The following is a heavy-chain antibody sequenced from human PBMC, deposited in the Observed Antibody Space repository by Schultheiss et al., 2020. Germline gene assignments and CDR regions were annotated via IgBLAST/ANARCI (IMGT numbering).Heavy chain of an antibody. Sequence: SETLSLTCAVYGGSFSGYYWSWIRQPPGKGLEWIGSIYHSGSTYYNPSLKSRVTMSVDTSKNQFSLKLSSVTAADTAVYYCAREQTQLLWFGELFWFDPWGQGTLVTVSS. CDR2: IYHSGST. CDR1: GGSFSGYY. V-gene: IGHV4-34*01. J-gene: IGHJ5*02. D-gene: IGHD3-10*01. CDR3: AREQTQLLWFGELFWFDP.